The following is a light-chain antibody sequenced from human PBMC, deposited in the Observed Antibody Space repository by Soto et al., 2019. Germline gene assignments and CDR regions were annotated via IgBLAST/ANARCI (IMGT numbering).Light chain of an antibody. Sequence: QSALTQPASMSGSPGQSITISCTGTSSDVGSYSLVSWYQQHPGKAPKLMIYEGSKRPSGVSNRFSGSKSGNTASLTISGLQAEDESDYYCCSYAGSTWVFGTGTKLTVL. CDR1: SSDVGSYSL. CDR3: CSYAGSTWV. CDR2: EGS. V-gene: IGLV2-23*01. J-gene: IGLJ1*01.